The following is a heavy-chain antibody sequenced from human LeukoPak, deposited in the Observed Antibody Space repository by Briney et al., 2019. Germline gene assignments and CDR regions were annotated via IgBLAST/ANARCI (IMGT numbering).Heavy chain of an antibody. J-gene: IGHJ4*02. CDR1: GFTFSSYA. CDR3: ARRAGDYSHPYDY. V-gene: IGHV3-30*04. Sequence: GGSLRLSCAASGFTFSSYAMHWVRQAPGKGLEWVAVISYDGSNKYYADSVKGRFTISRDNSKNTLYLQMNSLRAEDTAVYYCARRAGDYSHPYDYWGQGILVTVSS. D-gene: IGHD3-22*01. CDR2: ISYDGSNK.